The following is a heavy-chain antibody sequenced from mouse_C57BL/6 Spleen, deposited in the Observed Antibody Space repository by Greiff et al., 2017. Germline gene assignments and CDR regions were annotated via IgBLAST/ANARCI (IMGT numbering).Heavy chain of an antibody. D-gene: IGHD1-1*01. V-gene: IGHV1-18*01. CDR1: GYTFTDYN. CDR3: ARRATVVATRWYFDV. CDR2: INPNNGGT. Sequence: VVEPGASVKIPCKASGYTFTDYNMDWVKQSHGKSLEWIGDINPNNGGTIYNQKFKGKATLTVDKSSSTAYMELRSLTSEDTAVYYCARRATVVATRWYFDVWGTGTTVTVSS. J-gene: IGHJ1*03.